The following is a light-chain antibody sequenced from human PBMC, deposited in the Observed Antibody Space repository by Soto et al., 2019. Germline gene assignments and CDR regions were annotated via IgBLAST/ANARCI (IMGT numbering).Light chain of an antibody. V-gene: IGKV1-5*03. Sequence: DIQMTQSPATLSGSAGDRVTLTCRASQTIRSWLAWYQQKPGKAPKLLIYNASTLKSGVPSRFSGSGSGTDFTLTISSLQPDDFATYYCQHYNSYSEAFGQGTKVEIK. CDR1: QTIRSW. J-gene: IGKJ1*01. CDR2: NAS. CDR3: QHYNSYSEA.